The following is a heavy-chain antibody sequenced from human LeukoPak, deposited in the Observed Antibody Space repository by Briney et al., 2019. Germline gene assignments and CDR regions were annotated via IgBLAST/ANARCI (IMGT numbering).Heavy chain of an antibody. Sequence: GGSLRLSCAASGFTFDDYAMHCVRQAPGKGLEWVSGISWNSGSIGYADSVKGRFTISRDNAKNSLYLQMNSLRAEDTALYYCAKDNGLTIFGVVTNYMDVWGKGTTVTVSS. CDR3: AKDNGLTIFGVVTNYMDV. CDR2: ISWNSGSI. J-gene: IGHJ6*03. D-gene: IGHD3-3*01. CDR1: GFTFDDYA. V-gene: IGHV3-9*01.